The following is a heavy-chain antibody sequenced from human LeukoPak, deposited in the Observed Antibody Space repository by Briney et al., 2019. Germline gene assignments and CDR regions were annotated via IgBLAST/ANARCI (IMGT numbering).Heavy chain of an antibody. J-gene: IGHJ3*02. CDR3: AKDSSYYDSSGPSTNSFDT. CDR1: AFTFSNYG. V-gene: IGHV3-30*02. D-gene: IGHD3-22*01. Sequence: GGSLRLSCAASAFTFSNYGMHWLRQAPGKGLEWVACIRNDGSNKYYAVSVKGRFTISRDNSKNTLYLQMHSPRAEDTAVYYCAKDSSYYDSSGPSTNSFDTWGQGTMVTVSS. CDR2: IRNDGSNK.